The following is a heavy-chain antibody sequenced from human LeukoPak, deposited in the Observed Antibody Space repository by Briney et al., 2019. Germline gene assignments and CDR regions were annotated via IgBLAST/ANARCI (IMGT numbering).Heavy chain of an antibody. CDR2: ISSSGSTI. CDR3: AREFANAATPPDY. Sequence: PGGSLRLSCAASGFTFSDYYMSWIRQAPGKGLEWVSYISSSGSTIHYADSAKGRFTISRDNAKNSLYLQMNSLRAEDTAVYYCAREFANAATPPDYWGQGTLVTVSS. J-gene: IGHJ4*02. V-gene: IGHV3-11*01. D-gene: IGHD1-1*01. CDR1: GFTFSDYY.